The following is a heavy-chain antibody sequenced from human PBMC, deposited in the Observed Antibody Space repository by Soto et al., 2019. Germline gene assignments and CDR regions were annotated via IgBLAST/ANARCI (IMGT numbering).Heavy chain of an antibody. CDR3: AKSSGLTKRIEARPRKYYGMDV. Sequence: EVQLLESGGGLVQPGGSLRLSCAASGFTFSSYAMSWVRQAPGKGLEWVSGISGSGGSTYYADSVKGRFTISRDNSKNAQYLQNLHLSAEDTAVYYCAKSSGLTKRIEARPRKYYGMDVLGQGTTVTVSS. CDR2: ISGSGGST. CDR1: GFTFSSYA. J-gene: IGHJ6*02. V-gene: IGHV3-23*01. D-gene: IGHD2-15*01.